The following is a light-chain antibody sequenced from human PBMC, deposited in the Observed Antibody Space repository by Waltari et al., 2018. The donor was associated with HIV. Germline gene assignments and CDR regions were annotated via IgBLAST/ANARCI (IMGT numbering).Light chain of an antibody. J-gene: IGKJ4*01. Sequence: EVVMTQSPASLSLSPGERATLSCRASQSVSSYLAWYQQKPGQAPRLLIYGASTRATGVPARFSGSGSGTEFTLTISNLQSDVLALYYCQQYHIWSRGTFGGGTKVEIK. CDR3: QQYHIWSRGT. V-gene: IGKV3-15*01. CDR1: QSVSSY. CDR2: GAS.